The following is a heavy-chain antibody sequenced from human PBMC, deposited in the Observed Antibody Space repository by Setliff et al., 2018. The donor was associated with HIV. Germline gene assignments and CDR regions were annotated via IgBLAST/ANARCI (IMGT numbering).Heavy chain of an antibody. CDR2: IIPIFKSA. D-gene: IGHD5-12*01. J-gene: IGHJ3*01. CDR1: GDTFSNYG. CDR3: ARTSGDAYNYEGAFDV. Sequence: ASVKVSCKVSGDTFSNYGLNWVRQAPGQGLEWMGGIIPIFKSADYAQKFQGRVTITTDESTSTAYMDLSSLKSEDTAIYYCARTSGDAYNYEGAFDVWGQGTLVTVSS. V-gene: IGHV1-69*05.